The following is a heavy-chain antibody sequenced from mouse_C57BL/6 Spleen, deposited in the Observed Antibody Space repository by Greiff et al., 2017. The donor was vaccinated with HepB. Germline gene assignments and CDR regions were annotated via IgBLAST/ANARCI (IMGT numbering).Heavy chain of an antibody. J-gene: IGHJ3*01. CDR2: IWGVGST. V-gene: IGHV2-6*01. CDR3: ASGGLPSSPFAY. D-gene: IGHD6-1*01. Sequence: QVQLQQSGPGLVAPSQSLSITCTVSGFSLTSYGVDWVRQSPGKGLEWLGVIWGVGSTNYDSALKSRLSISKDNSKSQVFLKMNSLQTDDTAMYYCASGGLPSSPFAYWGQGTLVTVSA. CDR1: GFSLTSYG.